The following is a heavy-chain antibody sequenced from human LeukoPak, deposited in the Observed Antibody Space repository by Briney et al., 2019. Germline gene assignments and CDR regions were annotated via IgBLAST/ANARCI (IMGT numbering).Heavy chain of an antibody. Sequence: PGGSLRLSCAASGFTFSSYAMSWVRQPPGKGREWVSAISGSGGSTYYADSVRGRFTISRDNSKNTLYLQMNSLRAEDTAVYYCAKDHGAYCGGDCPYYFDYWGQGTLVTVSS. J-gene: IGHJ4*02. V-gene: IGHV3-23*01. CDR3: AKDHGAYCGGDCPYYFDY. CDR1: GFTFSSYA. D-gene: IGHD2-21*02. CDR2: ISGSGGST.